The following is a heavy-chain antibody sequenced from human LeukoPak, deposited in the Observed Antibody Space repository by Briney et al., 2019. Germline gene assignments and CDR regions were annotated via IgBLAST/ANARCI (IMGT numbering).Heavy chain of an antibody. CDR2: INPNSGGT. V-gene: IGHV1-2*03. CDR1: GYTFTGYY. J-gene: IGHJ3*01. CDR3: ARESWEGSGHFDF. Sequence: LGASVKVSCKASGYTFTGYYMHWVRQAPGQGLEWMGWINPNSGGTNYAQKFQGRVTMTRDTSISTAYMELSRLRSDDTAVYYCARESWEGSGHFDFWGQGTMVTVSS. D-gene: IGHD1-26*01.